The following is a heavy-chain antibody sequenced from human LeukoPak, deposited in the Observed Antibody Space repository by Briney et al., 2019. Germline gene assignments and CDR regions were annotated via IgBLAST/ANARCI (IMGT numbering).Heavy chain of an antibody. CDR1: GGSFSGYY. CDR3: ARDWAYFDY. CDR2: INHSGST. D-gene: IGHD3-16*01. V-gene: IGHV4-34*01. Sequence: SETLSLTCAVYGGSFSGYYWSWIRQPPGKGLEWIGEINHSGSTNYNPSLKSRVTISVDRSKNRFSLKLNSVTAADTAIYYCARDWAYFDYWGQGALVTVSS. J-gene: IGHJ4*02.